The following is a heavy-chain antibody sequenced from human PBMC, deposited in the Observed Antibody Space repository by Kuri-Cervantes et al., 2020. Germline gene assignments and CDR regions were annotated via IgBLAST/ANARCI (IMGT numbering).Heavy chain of an antibody. J-gene: IGHJ4*02. D-gene: IGHD6-13*01. V-gene: IGHV4-39*01. Sequence: GSLRLSCAVSGGSISSGSYYWSWIRQPPGKGLEWIATISYTGSRFYNPPLRSRLTISADTSKTQFSLKVRSVTAADAAVYYCARSSSSGDGAYDHWGQGALVTVSS. CDR1: GGSISSGSYY. CDR3: ARSSSSGDGAYDH. CDR2: ISYTGSR.